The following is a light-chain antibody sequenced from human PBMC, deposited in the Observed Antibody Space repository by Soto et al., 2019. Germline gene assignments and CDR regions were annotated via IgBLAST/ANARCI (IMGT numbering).Light chain of an antibody. J-gene: IGKJ1*01. CDR3: QQYAYSPTT. V-gene: IGKV3-20*01. Sequence: EIVLTQSPGTLSLSPGERATLSCRASQSVTSNYIAWYQQELGQARRLLIYGASSRATGIPDRFSGSGSGRDFNLTISRLDQEDVAVDYGQQYAYSPTTFGLGTKGAIK. CDR2: GAS. CDR1: QSVTSNY.